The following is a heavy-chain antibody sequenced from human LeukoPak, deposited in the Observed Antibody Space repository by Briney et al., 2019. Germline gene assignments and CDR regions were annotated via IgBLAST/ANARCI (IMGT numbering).Heavy chain of an antibody. CDR1: GGSISSYY. CDR3: ARRVKSGFDAFDI. Sequence: SETLSLTCTVSGGSISSYYWSWIRQPPGKGLEWIGYIYYSGSTNYNPSLKSRVTISVDTSKNQFSLKLSSVTAADTAVYYCARRVKSGFDAFDIWGQGTMVTVSS. J-gene: IGHJ3*02. CDR2: IYYSGST. D-gene: IGHD3-22*01. V-gene: IGHV4-59*01.